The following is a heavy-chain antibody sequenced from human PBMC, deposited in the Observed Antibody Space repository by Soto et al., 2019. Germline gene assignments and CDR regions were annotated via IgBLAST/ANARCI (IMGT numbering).Heavy chain of an antibody. V-gene: IGHV3-23*01. CDR1: GFTFSSYA. Sequence: GGALRLSCAASGFTFSSYAMSWVRQAPGKGLEWVSAISGSGGSTYYADSVKGRFTISRDNSKSTLYLQMNSLRAEDTAVYYCAKDPQYGSGSYYPTNSFDYWGQGTLVTVSS. CDR2: ISGSGGST. CDR3: AKDPQYGSGSYYPTNSFDY. J-gene: IGHJ4*02. D-gene: IGHD3-10*01.